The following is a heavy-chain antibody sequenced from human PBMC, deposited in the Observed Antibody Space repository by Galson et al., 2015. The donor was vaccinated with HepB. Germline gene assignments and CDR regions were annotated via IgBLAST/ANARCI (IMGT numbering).Heavy chain of an antibody. V-gene: IGHV4-59*11. CDR2: IYHSGIT. J-gene: IGHJ3*02. CDR3: ARDGPTPPRYDILTGYYFHADAFDI. Sequence: ETLSLTCTVSGGSISSHYWSWIRQPPGKGLEWIGYIYHSGITNYNPSLKSRVTISVDTSKNQFSLKLSSVTAADTAVYYCARDGPTPPRYDILTGYYFHADAFDIWGQGTMVTVSS. D-gene: IGHD3-9*01. CDR1: GGSISSHY.